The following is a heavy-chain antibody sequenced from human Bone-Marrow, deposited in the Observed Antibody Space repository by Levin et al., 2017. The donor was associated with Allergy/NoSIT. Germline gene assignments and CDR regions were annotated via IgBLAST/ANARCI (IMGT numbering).Heavy chain of an antibody. Sequence: GASVKVSCKASGGSFSNHGITWVRQAPGQGLEWIGGIIPMFDAANYAQKFQDRVTITADESTTTAYMELRSLRFEDTAVYYCARDRGSITMDYYYGMDVWGQGTTVTVSS. J-gene: IGHJ6*02. V-gene: IGHV1-69*13. CDR2: IIPMFDAA. CDR3: ARDRGSITMDYYYGMDV. D-gene: IGHD3-10*01. CDR1: GGSFSNHG.